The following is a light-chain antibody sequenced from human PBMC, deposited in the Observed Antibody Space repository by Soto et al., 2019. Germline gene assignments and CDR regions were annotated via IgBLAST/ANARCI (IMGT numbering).Light chain of an antibody. CDR2: GAS. CDR1: QSVSSSY. J-gene: IGKJ1*01. Sequence: EIVLPQSPVTLSLSPGERATLSCRASQSVSSSYLAWYQQKPGQAPRLLIYGASSRATGIPDRFSGSGSGTDFTLTISRLEPEDFAVYYCHQYGSSPATFGQGTKVDIK. V-gene: IGKV3-20*01. CDR3: HQYGSSPAT.